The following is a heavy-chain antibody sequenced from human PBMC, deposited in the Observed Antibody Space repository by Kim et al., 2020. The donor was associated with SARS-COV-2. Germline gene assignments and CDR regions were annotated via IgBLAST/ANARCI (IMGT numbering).Heavy chain of an antibody. V-gene: IGHV4-59*01. Sequence: SLRSRVTISVDTSKTQFSLKLSSVTAADTAVYYCARVVITQSYYYYYMDVWGKGTTVTVSS. J-gene: IGHJ6*03. CDR3: ARVVITQSYYYYYMDV. D-gene: IGHD3-22*01.